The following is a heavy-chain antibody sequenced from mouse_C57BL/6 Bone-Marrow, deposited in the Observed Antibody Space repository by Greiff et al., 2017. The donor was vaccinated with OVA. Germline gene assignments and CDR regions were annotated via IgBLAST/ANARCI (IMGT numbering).Heavy chain of an antibody. Sequence: QVHVKQPGAELVRPGSSVKLSCKASGYTFTSYWMHWVKQRPRQGLEWIGNIYPSDSETHYNQKFKDKATLTVDKSSSTAYMQLRSLASEDSAVYDCAGEAYWGQGTTVTVSS. CDR2: IYPSDSET. CDR1: GYTFTSYW. J-gene: IGHJ2*01. V-gene: IGHV1-52*01. CDR3: AGEAY.